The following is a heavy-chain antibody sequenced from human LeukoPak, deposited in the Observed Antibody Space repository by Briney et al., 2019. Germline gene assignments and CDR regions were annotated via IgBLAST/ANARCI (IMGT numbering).Heavy chain of an antibody. Sequence: TGGSLRLSCAASGFTFSSYEMNWVRQAPGKGLERVSYISSSGTTMYYADYVKGRFTISRDNAKNSLSLQMNSLRAEDTAVYYCARVEYSYGDPIGFDYWGQGTLVAVSS. CDR2: ISSSGTTM. CDR3: ARVEYSYGDPIGFDY. J-gene: IGHJ4*02. V-gene: IGHV3-48*03. CDR1: GFTFSSYE. D-gene: IGHD5-18*01.